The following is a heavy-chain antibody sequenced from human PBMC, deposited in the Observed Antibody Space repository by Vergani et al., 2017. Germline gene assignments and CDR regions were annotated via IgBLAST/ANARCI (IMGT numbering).Heavy chain of an antibody. CDR3: ARYNAEPYFDY. CDR2: ISWDGGST. CDR1: GFTFDDYT. V-gene: IGHV3-43*01. J-gene: IGHJ4*02. D-gene: IGHD5-18*01. Sequence: EVQLVESGGVVVQPGGSLRLSCAASGFTFDDYTMYWVRQAPGKGLEWVSLISWDGGSTYYADSVKGRFTISRDNSKHSLYLQMNSLRAEDTALYYCARYNAEPYFDYWGQGTLVTVSS.